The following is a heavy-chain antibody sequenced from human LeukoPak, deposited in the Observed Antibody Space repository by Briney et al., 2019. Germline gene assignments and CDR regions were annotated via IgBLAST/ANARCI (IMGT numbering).Heavy chain of an antibody. CDR3: ARGPRVGATLGY. V-gene: IGHV4-39*01. CDR1: GGSISSSSYY. CDR2: IYYSGST. D-gene: IGHD1-26*01. J-gene: IGHJ4*02. Sequence: SETLSLTCTVSGGSISSSSYYWGWIRQPPGKGLEWIGSIYYSGSTYYNPSLKSRVTISVDTSKNQFSLKLSSVTAADTAVYYCARGPRVGATLGYWGQGTLVTVSS.